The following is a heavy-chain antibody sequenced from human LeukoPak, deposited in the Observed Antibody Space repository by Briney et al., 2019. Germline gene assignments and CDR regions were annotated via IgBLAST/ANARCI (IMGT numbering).Heavy chain of an antibody. J-gene: IGHJ4*02. V-gene: IGHV4-39*07. CDR2: IYYSGST. CDR1: GGSISSSSYY. CDR3: ARERVLLSRRDFDY. D-gene: IGHD3-10*01. Sequence: SETLSLTCTVSGGSISSSSYYCGWIRQPPGKGLEWIGSIYYSGSTYYNPSLKSRVTISVDTSKNQFSLKLSSVTAADTAVYYCARERVLLSRRDFDYWGQGTLVTVSS.